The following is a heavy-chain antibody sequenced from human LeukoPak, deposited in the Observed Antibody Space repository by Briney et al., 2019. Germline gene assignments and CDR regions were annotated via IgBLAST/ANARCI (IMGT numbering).Heavy chain of an antibody. J-gene: IGHJ6*02. CDR2: ISYDGSNK. Sequence: GRSLRLSCAASGFTFSSYGMHWVRQAPGKGLEGVAVISYDGSNKYYADSVKGRFTISRDNSKNTLYLQMNSLRAEDTAVYYCAKSLVVTENDYYYYGMDVWGQGTTVTVSS. CDR3: AKSLVVTENDYYYYGMDV. V-gene: IGHV3-30*18. D-gene: IGHD3-22*01. CDR1: GFTFSSYG.